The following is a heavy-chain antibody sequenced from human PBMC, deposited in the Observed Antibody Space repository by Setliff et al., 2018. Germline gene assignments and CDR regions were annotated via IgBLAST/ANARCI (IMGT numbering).Heavy chain of an antibody. CDR2: VYYSGTT. J-gene: IGHJ1*01. Sequence: PSETLSLTCTVSGGPFSGASIWSWIRQPPGKGLEWIGSVYYSGTTKYNPSLGSRVTISVDASKNQFSLKLSSVTAADTAVYYCARHKTGAVGTGEHFQHWGQGPLVTVSS. V-gene: IGHV4-39*01. CDR1: GGPFSGASI. D-gene: IGHD6-19*01. CDR3: ARHKTGAVGTGEHFQH.